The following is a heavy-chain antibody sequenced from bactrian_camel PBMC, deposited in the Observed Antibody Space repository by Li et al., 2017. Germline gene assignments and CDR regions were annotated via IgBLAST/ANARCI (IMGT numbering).Heavy chain of an antibody. V-gene: IGHV3S53*01. CDR3: AADCSGEYCHRAPCDY. J-gene: IGHJ4*01. D-gene: IGHD1*01. Sequence: QVQLVESGGGSVQAGGSLTLSCTTSGYPTSRHCMAWFREGTSNEREGVAAIDADGTTRYADSVKGRFTISRDNVKNTVTLQMNSLKPEDTAMYYCAADCSGEYCHRAPCDYWGQGTQVTVS. CDR1: GYPTSRHC. CDR2: IDADGTT.